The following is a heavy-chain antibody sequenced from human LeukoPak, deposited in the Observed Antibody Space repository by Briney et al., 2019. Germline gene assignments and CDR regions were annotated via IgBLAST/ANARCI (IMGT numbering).Heavy chain of an antibody. CDR2: IYYSGST. Sequence: SETLSLTCTVSGGSISSSSYYWGWIRQPPGKGLEWIGSIYYSGSTYYNPSLKSRVTISVDTSKNQFSLKLSSVTAADTAVYYCASRNAAVAGTDFDYWGQGTLVTVSP. CDR3: ASRNAAVAGTDFDY. V-gene: IGHV4-39*01. CDR1: GGSISSSSYY. D-gene: IGHD6-19*01. J-gene: IGHJ4*02.